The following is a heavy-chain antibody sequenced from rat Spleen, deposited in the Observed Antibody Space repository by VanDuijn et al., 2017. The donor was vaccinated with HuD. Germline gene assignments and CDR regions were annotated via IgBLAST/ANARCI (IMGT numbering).Heavy chain of an antibody. V-gene: IGHV5-31*01. D-gene: IGHD4-6*01. CDR1: GITFNNYW. CDR3: ARHWGY. CDR2: ISDTGDTT. Sequence: EVQLVESGGGLVQPGRSLKLSCVASGITFNNYWMTWIRQAPGKGLEWVASISDTGDTTYYPDSVKGRFTISRDNAKNTQYLQMDSLRSGDTATYYCARHWGYWGQGVMVTVSS. J-gene: IGHJ2*01.